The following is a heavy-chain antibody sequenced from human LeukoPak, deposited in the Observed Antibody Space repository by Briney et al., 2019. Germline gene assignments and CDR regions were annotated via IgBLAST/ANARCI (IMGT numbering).Heavy chain of an antibody. CDR1: GGSFSGYY. CDR3: ARGWGMSSSWYNY. CDR2: INHSGST. Sequence: SETLSLTCAVYGGSFSGYYWSWIRQPPGKGLEWTGEINHSGSTNYNPSLKSRVTISVDTSKNQFSLKLSSVTAADTAVYYCARGWGMSSSWYNYWGQGTLVTVSS. D-gene: IGHD6-13*01. V-gene: IGHV4-34*01. J-gene: IGHJ4*02.